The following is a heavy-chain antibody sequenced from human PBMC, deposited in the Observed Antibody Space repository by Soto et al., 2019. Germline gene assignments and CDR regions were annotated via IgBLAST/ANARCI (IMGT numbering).Heavy chain of an antibody. V-gene: IGHV4-30-4*01. CDR2: IYYSGST. CDR3: ARGSYYYDSIGYYHY. J-gene: IGHJ4*02. D-gene: IGHD3-22*01. Sequence: SETLSLTCTVSGGSISSGDYYWSWIRQPPGKGLEWIGYIYYSGSTYYNPSLKSRVTISVDTSKSQFSLKLSSVTAADTAVYYCARGSYYYDSIGYYHYWGQGTLVTVSS. CDR1: GGSISSGDYY.